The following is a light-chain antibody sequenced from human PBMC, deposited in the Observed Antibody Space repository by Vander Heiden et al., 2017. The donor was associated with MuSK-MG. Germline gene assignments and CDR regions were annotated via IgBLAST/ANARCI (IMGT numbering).Light chain of an antibody. CDR1: SSNIGSNT. Sequence: QSVLTQPPSASGTPGQRVTISCSGSSSNIGSNTVNWYQQLPGAAPKLLIYRNDRRPSGIPDRFSVSKSATSASLAISGLQSEDEADYYCAAWDDSLNGWVFGGGTKLTVL. V-gene: IGLV1-44*01. CDR3: AAWDDSLNGWV. J-gene: IGLJ2*01. CDR2: RND.